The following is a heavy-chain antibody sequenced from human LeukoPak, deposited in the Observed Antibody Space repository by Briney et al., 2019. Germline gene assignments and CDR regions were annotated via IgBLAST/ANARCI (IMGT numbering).Heavy chain of an antibody. Sequence: GGSLRLSCAASGFTFSNAWMSWVRQAPGKGLEWVSLIYSGGSTYYADSVKGRFTISRDNSKNTLYLQMNSLRAEDTAVYFCARDQVVYPPRYWGQGTLVTVSS. CDR2: IYSGGST. CDR1: GFTFSNAW. J-gene: IGHJ4*02. V-gene: IGHV3-66*01. CDR3: ARDQVVYPPRY. D-gene: IGHD2-15*01.